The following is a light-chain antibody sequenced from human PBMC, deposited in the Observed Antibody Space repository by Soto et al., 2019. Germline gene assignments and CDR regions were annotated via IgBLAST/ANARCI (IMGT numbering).Light chain of an antibody. J-gene: IGKJ1*01. CDR2: KIS. CDR3: LDTIEWA. Sequence: DVVMTQTPLSSPVTLGQPASISCRSSQSLVHSDGVTNLSWLHQRPGQPPRLLLYKISNRFSGVPDRFSGSGAGTDFSLKISRVEAEDVGVYYCLDTIEWAFGQGTKLEIK. V-gene: IGKV2-24*01. CDR1: QSLVHSDGVTN.